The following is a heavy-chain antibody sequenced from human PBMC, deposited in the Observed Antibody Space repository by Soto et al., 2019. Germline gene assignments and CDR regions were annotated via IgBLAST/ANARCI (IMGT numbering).Heavy chain of an antibody. CDR1: GYTFTSYD. D-gene: IGHD4-17*01. CDR3: ARGLFTETHRDYYYGMDV. CDR2: MNPNSGNT. J-gene: IGHJ6*02. Sequence: GASVKVSCKASGYTFTSYDINWVRQATGQGLEWMGWMNPNSGNTGYAQKFQGRVTMTRNTSISTAYMELSSLRSEDTAVYYCARGLFTETHRDYYYGMDVWSRGTTVTVSS. V-gene: IGHV1-8*01.